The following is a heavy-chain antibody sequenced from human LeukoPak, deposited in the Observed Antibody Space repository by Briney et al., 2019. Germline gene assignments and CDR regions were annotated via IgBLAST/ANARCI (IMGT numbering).Heavy chain of an antibody. CDR1: GFTFDDYA. CDR3: ARTPSDFWSGYLDYYYYGMDV. Sequence: PGRSLRLSCAASGFTFDDYAMHWVRQAPGKGLEWVSGISWSSGSIGYADSVKGRFTISRDNAKNSLYLQMNSLRAEDTAVYYCARTPSDFWSGYLDYYYYGMDVWGQGTTVTVSS. D-gene: IGHD3-3*01. CDR2: ISWSSGSI. J-gene: IGHJ6*02. V-gene: IGHV3-9*01.